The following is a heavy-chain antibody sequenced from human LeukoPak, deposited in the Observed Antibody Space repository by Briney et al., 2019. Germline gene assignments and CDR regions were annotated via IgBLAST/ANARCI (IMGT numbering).Heavy chain of an antibody. CDR2: IRRGVGST. V-gene: IGHV3-23*01. Sequence: PGGSLRLSCTASGFTFGDYAMSWVRQAPGKGLECVSAIRRGVGSTYYADSVKGRFTISRDNSKNTLYLQMNSLRAEDTAVYYCAKVRGYSYGPFDYWGQGTLVTVSS. CDR1: GFTFGDYA. D-gene: IGHD5-18*01. CDR3: AKVRGYSYGPFDY. J-gene: IGHJ4*02.